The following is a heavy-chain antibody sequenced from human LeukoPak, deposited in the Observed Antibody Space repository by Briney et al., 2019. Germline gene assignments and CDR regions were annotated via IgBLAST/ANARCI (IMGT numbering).Heavy chain of an antibody. CDR1: GFTFSSYA. Sequence: GRSLRLSCAASGFTFSSYAMSWVRQAPGKGLEWVSAISGSGGSTYYADSVKGRFTISRDNSKDTLYLQMNSLRAEDTAVYYCAKEVYSSGWYYFDYWGQGTLVTVSS. D-gene: IGHD6-19*01. CDR3: AKEVYSSGWYYFDY. CDR2: ISGSGGST. J-gene: IGHJ4*02. V-gene: IGHV3-23*01.